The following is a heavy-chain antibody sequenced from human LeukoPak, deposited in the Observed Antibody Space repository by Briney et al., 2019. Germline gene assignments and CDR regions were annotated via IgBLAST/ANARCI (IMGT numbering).Heavy chain of an antibody. J-gene: IGHJ4*02. Sequence: GGSLRLSCAASGFKFSNYGMYWVRQPPGKGLEWVAVIWYDGSNKYHADSVKGRFTISRDNSKNTLYLQMDSLRDEDTAVYYCARDRDYPGSYFDYWGQGTLVT. V-gene: IGHV3-33*01. CDR2: IWYDGSNK. CDR3: ARDRDYPGSYFDY. D-gene: IGHD4-17*01. CDR1: GFKFSNYG.